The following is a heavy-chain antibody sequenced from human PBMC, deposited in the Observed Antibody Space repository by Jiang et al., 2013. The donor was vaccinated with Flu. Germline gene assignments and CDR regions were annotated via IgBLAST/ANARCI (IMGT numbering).Heavy chain of an antibody. V-gene: IGHV4-34*01. J-gene: IGHJ4*02. CDR2: INHSGST. CDR1: GGSFSGYY. CDR3: ARGRTIRGYSYGYYAGLFDY. Sequence: LLKPSETLSLTCAVYGGSFSGYYWSWIRQPPGKGLEWIGEINHSGSTNYNPSLKSRVTISVDTSKNQFSLKLSSVTAADTAVYYCARGRTIRGYSYGYYAGLFDYWGQGNPGHRLL. D-gene: IGHD5-18*01.